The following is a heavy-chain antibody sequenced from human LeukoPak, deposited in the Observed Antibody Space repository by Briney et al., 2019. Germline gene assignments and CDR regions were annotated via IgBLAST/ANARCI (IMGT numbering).Heavy chain of an antibody. J-gene: IGHJ4*02. CDR3: AKDGPEIAVAGGGYFDY. CDR2: IRYDGSNK. D-gene: IGHD6-19*01. V-gene: IGHV3-30*02. Sequence: PGGSLRLSCAASGFTFSSYGMHWVRQAPGKGLEWVAFIRYDGSNKYYADSVKGRFTISRDNSKNTLYLQMNSLRAEDTAVYYCAKDGPEIAVAGGGYFDYWGQGTLVTVSS. CDR1: GFTFSSYG.